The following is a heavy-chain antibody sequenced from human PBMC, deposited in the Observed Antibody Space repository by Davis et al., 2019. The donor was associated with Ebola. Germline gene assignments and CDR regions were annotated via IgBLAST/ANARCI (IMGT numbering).Heavy chain of an antibody. D-gene: IGHD2-15*01. CDR2: VYADGST. V-gene: IGHV3-53*01. CDR3: ARGGLLSALDL. J-gene: IGHJ3*01. Sequence: PAGSLRLSCAVSGCNVRNNFFHWVRQAPGKGLQWVSVVYADGSTYYADSAKGRFTISRDTSKNTMFLQMTGLRAEDTAIYYCARGGLLSALDLWGQGTMVSVSS. CDR1: GCNVRNNF.